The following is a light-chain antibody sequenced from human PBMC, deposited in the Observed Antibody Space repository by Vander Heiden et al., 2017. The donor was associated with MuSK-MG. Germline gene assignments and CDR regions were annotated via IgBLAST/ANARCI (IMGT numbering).Light chain of an antibody. CDR3: ESWDDNLSSVV. J-gene: IGLJ2*01. CDR2: IYE. V-gene: IGLV1-44*01. CDR1: SSNMGSNP. Sequence: QPVLTQPPSASETPGQRATLAWSGSSSNMGSNPVPCYQQLPGTSPKLLIYIYEQRPAGVPDRFSGSRSNASTSLAMNRLRTEDEADYYCESWDDNLSSVVFGGGTKLTVL.